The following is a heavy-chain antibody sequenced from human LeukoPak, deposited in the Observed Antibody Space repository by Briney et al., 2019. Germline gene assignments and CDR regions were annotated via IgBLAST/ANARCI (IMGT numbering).Heavy chain of an antibody. D-gene: IGHD3-10*01. CDR1: GYTFTSYY. J-gene: IGHJ6*02. Sequence: ASVKASCKASGYTFTSYYMHWVRQAPGQGLEWMGIINPSGGSTSYAQKFQGRVTMTRDTSTSTVYMELSSLRSEDTAVYYCARYYYGSGSYYNDNGMDVWGQGTTVTVSS. CDR2: INPSGGST. V-gene: IGHV1-46*01. CDR3: ARYYYGSGSYYNDNGMDV.